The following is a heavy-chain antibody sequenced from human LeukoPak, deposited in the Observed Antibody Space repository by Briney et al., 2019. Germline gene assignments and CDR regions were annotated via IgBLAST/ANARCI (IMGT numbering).Heavy chain of an antibody. V-gene: IGHV3-9*01. CDR2: ISWNSGSI. Sequence: PGRSLRLSCAASGFTFDDYAMHWVRQAPGKGLEWVSGISWNSGSIGYADSVKGRFTISRDNAKNSLYLQMNRLRAEDTSLYYCAKDILNYDFWSGYYTNWGQGTLVTVSS. CDR1: GFTFDDYA. CDR3: AKDILNYDFWSGYYTN. J-gene: IGHJ4*02. D-gene: IGHD3-3*01.